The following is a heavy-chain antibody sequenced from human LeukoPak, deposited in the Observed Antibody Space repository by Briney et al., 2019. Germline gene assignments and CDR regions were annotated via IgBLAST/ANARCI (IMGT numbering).Heavy chain of an antibody. V-gene: IGHV3-74*01. CDR2: INSDGSST. D-gene: IGHD3-10*01. Sequence: GASLRLSCAACGFTFSSYWMHWVRQAPGKGLVWVSRINSDGSSTSYADSVKGRFTISRDNAKNTLYLQMNSLRAEDTAVYYCARGPHYYGSGSYPPDYWGQGTLVTVSS. CDR1: GFTFSSYW. J-gene: IGHJ4*02. CDR3: ARGPHYYGSGSYPPDY.